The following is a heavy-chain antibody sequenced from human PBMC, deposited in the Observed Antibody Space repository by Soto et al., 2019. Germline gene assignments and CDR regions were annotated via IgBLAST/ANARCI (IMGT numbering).Heavy chain of an antibody. CDR3: ARLFPKSGDEHLQH. CDR1: GGSISSSIYY. J-gene: IGHJ1*01. V-gene: IGHV4-39*01. Sequence: QLQLQESGPGLVKPSETLSLTCTVSGGSISSSIYYWGWIRQPPGKALEWIGSIYYSGSTYYNPSLKRRVTISVDTSKNQFSLKVRSVTAADTAVYYCARLFPKSGDEHLQHWGQGTLVTVSS. CDR2: IYYSGST. D-gene: IGHD2-21*02.